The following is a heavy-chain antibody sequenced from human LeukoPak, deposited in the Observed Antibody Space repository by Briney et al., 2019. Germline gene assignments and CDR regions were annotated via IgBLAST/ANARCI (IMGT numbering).Heavy chain of an antibody. V-gene: IGHV4-59*01. Sequence: SETLSLTCTVSGGSISSYYWSWIRQPPGKGLEWIGYIYYSGNTNYNPSLKSRVSISVDTSKKQFSLNLRSVTAADTAVYYCARTPTYYGSATYLDYWGQGTLVTVSS. CDR3: ARTPTYYGSATYLDY. D-gene: IGHD3-10*01. J-gene: IGHJ4*02. CDR1: GGSISSYY. CDR2: IYYSGNT.